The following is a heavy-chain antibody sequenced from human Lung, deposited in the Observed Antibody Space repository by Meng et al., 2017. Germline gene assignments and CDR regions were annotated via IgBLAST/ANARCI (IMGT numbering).Heavy chain of an antibody. D-gene: IGHD3-22*01. Sequence: QGQLQEPGPEPVKPSQTLSLTCSVSGGSISSDGYYWTWIRQPAGKGLEWIGRIYSRGSTNYNPFLKSRVTISLDASKNQFSLELSPVTATDTAVYYCARDLSDSTGYYPFQHWGQGTLVTVSS. CDR1: GGSISSDGYY. V-gene: IGHV4-61*02. CDR3: ARDLSDSTGYYPFQH. CDR2: IYSRGST. J-gene: IGHJ1*01.